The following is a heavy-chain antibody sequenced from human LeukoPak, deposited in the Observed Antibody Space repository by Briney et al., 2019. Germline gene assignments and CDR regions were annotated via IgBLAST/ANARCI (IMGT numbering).Heavy chain of an antibody. CDR2: IYYSGST. D-gene: IGHD6-6*01. V-gene: IGHV4-39*07. Sequence: PSETLSLTCTVSGGSISSSSYYWGWIRQPPGKGLEWIGIIYYSGSTYYNPSLKSRVTISVDTSKNQFSLKLSSVTAADTAVYYCARESYSSSSGSGYYYYYMDVWGKGTTVTVSS. J-gene: IGHJ6*03. CDR3: ARESYSSSSGSGYYYYYMDV. CDR1: GGSISSSSYY.